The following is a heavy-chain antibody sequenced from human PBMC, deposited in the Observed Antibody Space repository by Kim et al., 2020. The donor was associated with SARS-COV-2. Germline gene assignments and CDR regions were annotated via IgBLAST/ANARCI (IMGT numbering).Heavy chain of an antibody. CDR3: AGGPVAAAGTFSDY. D-gene: IGHD6-13*01. Sequence: ADSVEGRVTISRDNAKNSLYLQMNSLRAEDTAVYYCAGGPVAAAGTFSDYWGQGTLVTVSS. V-gene: IGHV3-21*01. J-gene: IGHJ4*02.